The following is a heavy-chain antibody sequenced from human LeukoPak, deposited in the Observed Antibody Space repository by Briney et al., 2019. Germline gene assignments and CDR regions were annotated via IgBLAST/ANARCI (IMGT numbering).Heavy chain of an antibody. D-gene: IGHD3-22*01. Sequence: GGSLRLSCAASGFTFSSYAMSWVRQAPGKGLGWVSAISGSGGSTYYADSVKGRFTISRDNSKNTLYLQMNSLRAEDTAVYYCAKLNYDSSGYLDYWGQGTLVTVSS. CDR3: AKLNYDSSGYLDY. V-gene: IGHV3-23*01. CDR2: ISGSGGST. J-gene: IGHJ4*02. CDR1: GFTFSSYA.